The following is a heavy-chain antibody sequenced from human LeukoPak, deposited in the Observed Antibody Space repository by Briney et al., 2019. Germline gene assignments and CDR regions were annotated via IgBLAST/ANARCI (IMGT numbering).Heavy chain of an antibody. CDR1: GFTFNNAY. J-gene: IGHJ4*02. CDR2: IKSKLDGGAI. V-gene: IGHV3-15*01. D-gene: IGHD6-13*01. Sequence: PGRSLRLSCAASGFTFNNAYMCWVRQAPGKGLEWVGRIKSKLDGGAIDYGAPVKGRFTISRDDSGNTLYLQMNSLKTEDTAVYYCTTDAGYTSRWYNYWGQGTLVTVSS. CDR3: TTDAGYTSRWYNY.